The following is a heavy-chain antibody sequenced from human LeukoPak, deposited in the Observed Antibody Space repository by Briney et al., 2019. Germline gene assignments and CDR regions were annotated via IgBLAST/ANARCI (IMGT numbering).Heavy chain of an antibody. V-gene: IGHV4-38-2*02. J-gene: IGHJ4*02. CDR3: ARDGAGYSSGWDY. Sequence: SETLSLTCTVSDYSISSGYYWGWIRQSPGKGLEWIGSIYHGGSTYYNPSLRSRVTISVDTSKNQFSLKLSSVTAADTAVYYCARDGAGYSSGWDYWGQGTLVTVSS. D-gene: IGHD6-19*01. CDR2: IYHGGST. CDR1: DYSISSGYY.